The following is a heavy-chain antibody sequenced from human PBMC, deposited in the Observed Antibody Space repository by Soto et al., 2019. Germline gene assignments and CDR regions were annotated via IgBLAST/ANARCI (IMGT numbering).Heavy chain of an antibody. V-gene: IGHV1-69*13. CDR2: IIPIFGTA. CDR1: GGTFSSYA. D-gene: IGHD3-3*01. CDR3: ARDAPSGVLSGYPTPYYYVIDV. J-gene: IGHJ6*02. Sequence: SVKVSCKASGGTFSSYAISWVRQAPGQGLEWMGGIIPIFGTANYAQKFQGRVTITADESTSTAYMELSSLRSEDTAVYYCARDAPSGVLSGYPTPYYYVIDVWGQGSSDTGSS.